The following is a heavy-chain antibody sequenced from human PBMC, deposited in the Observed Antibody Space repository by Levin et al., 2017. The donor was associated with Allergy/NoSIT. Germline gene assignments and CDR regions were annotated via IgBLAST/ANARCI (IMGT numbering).Heavy chain of an antibody. CDR1: GGTFSSYA. J-gene: IGHJ6*03. V-gene: IGHV1-69*04. CDR3: AINVLRYFDWSHYYYYYMDV. D-gene: IGHD3-9*01. Sequence: SVKVSCKASGGTFSSYAISWVRQAPGQGLEWMGRIIPILGIANYVQKFQGRVTITADKSTSTAYMELSSLRSEDTAVYYCAINVLRYFDWSHYYYYYMDVWGKGTTVTVSS. CDR2: IIPILGIA.